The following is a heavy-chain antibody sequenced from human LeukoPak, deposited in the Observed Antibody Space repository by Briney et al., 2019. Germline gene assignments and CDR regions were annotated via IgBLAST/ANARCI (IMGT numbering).Heavy chain of an antibody. CDR3: ASQHTYYYGSGSYKNYFDY. CDR2: IYTSGST. Sequence: SQTLSLTCTVSGGSISSGSYYWSWIRQLAGKGLEWIGRIYTSGSTNYNPSLKSRVTISVDTSKNQFSLKLSSVTAADTAVYYCASQHTYYYGSGSYKNYFDYWGQGTLVTVSS. J-gene: IGHJ4*02. CDR1: GGSISSGSYY. V-gene: IGHV4-61*02. D-gene: IGHD3-10*01.